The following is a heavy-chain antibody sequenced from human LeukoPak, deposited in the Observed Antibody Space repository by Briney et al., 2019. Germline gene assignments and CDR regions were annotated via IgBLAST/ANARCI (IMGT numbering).Heavy chain of an antibody. J-gene: IGHJ4*02. D-gene: IGHD3-16*01. V-gene: IGHV4-61*02. CDR1: GASISSGGYY. Sequence: PSETLSLTCTVSGASISSGGYYWSWVRHPAGKGVEWIGRIYTTGSTHYNPSFKTRVTISVDTSKNQFSLKLNSVTAADTAVYYCARGTSLMDYWGQGILVTISS. CDR3: ARGTSLMDY. CDR2: IYTTGST.